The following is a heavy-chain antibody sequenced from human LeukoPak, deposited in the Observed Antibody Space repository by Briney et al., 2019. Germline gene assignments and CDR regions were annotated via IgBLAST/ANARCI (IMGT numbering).Heavy chain of an antibody. CDR2: FYYSGST. CDR3: ARHLYSSSRNPTFDY. J-gene: IGHJ4*02. D-gene: IGHD6-13*01. V-gene: IGHV4-39*01. CDR1: GGSISSSSFY. Sequence: PSETLSLTCTVSGGSISSSSFYLGWIRQPPGKGLEWLGSFYYSGSTYSNPSLKSRVTISVDTSKNQFSLKLSSVTAADTAVYYCARHLYSSSRNPTFDYWGQGTLVTVSS.